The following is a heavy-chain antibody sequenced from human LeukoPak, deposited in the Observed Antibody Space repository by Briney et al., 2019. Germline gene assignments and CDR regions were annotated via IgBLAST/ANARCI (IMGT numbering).Heavy chain of an antibody. CDR2: INAGNGNT. J-gene: IGHJ6*02. D-gene: IGHD3-10*01. V-gene: IGHV1-3*01. Sequence: GASVKVSCKASGYTFTSYAMHWVRQAPGQRLEWMGWINAGNGNTKCSQKFQGRVTITRDTSASTAYMELSSLRSEDTAVYYCARDPDYYGSGSSTYYGMDVWGQGTTVTVSS. CDR3: ARDPDYYGSGSSTYYGMDV. CDR1: GYTFTSYA.